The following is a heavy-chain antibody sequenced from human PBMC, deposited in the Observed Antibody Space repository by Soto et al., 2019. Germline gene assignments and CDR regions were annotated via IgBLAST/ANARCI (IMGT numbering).Heavy chain of an antibody. V-gene: IGHV1-46*01. Sequence: QVQLVQSGAEVKKPGASVKVSCKASGYTFTSYYMHWVRQAPGQGLEWMGIINPSGGRTSYAQKFQGRVTMTRDTSTSTVYMELSSLRSEDTAVYYCARSIAAAGTGYNWFDPWGQGTLVTVSS. D-gene: IGHD6-13*01. CDR1: GYTFTSYY. CDR3: ARSIAAAGTGYNWFDP. CDR2: INPSGGRT. J-gene: IGHJ5*02.